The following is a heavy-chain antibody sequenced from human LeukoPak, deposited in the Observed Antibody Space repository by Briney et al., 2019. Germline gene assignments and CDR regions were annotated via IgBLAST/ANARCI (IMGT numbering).Heavy chain of an antibody. CDR1: GFTFSNAW. Sequence: GGSLRLSCAASGFTFSNAWMSWVRQAPGKGLEWVGRIKSKTDGGTTDYAAPVKGRFTISRDDPKNTLYLQMNRLKTEDTAVYYCTTGELRHCDWLLYYFDYWRQGTLVTVSS. D-gene: IGHD3-9*01. CDR3: TTGELRHCDWLLYYFDY. J-gene: IGHJ4*02. V-gene: IGHV3-15*01. CDR2: IKSKTDGGTT.